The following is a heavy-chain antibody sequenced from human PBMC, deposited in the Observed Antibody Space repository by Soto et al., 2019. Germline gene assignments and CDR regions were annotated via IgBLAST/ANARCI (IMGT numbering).Heavy chain of an antibody. D-gene: IGHD6-6*01. CDR1: AFTFSAHN. J-gene: IGHJ6*02. CDR3: VRGGGIAARHYYGMDV. CDR2: SRNKSNNYTT. Sequence: GGSLRLSCAASAFTFSAHNMVWVRQAPGKGLEWVGRSRNKSNNYTTEYAASVKGRFTISRDDSKKSLYLQMNSLKTEDTAVYYCVRGGGIAARHYYGMDVWGQGTKVTVYS. V-gene: IGHV3-72*01.